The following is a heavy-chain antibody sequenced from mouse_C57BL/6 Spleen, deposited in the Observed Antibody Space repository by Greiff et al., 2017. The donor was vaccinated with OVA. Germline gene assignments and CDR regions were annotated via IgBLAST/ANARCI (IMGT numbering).Heavy chain of an antibody. CDR1: GYTFTSYW. V-gene: IGHV1-52*01. CDR3: ARFGDGYYASWFAY. J-gene: IGHJ3*01. D-gene: IGHD2-3*01. Sequence: QVQLQQPGAELVRPGSSVKLSCKASGYTFTSYWMHWVKQRPIQGLEWIGNIDPSDSETHYNQKFKDKATLTVDKSSSTAYMQLSSLTAEDSAVYYCARFGDGYYASWFAYWGQGTLVTVSA. CDR2: IDPSDSET.